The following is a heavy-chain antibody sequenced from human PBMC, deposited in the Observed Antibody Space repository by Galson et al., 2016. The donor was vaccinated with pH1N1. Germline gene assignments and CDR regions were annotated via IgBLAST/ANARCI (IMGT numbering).Heavy chain of an antibody. Sequence: WIRQPPGKGLEWVGYIYDSGFIFAIGSTYYNPSLKSRVTISVDTSKSQFSLKLSSVTAADTAVYYCASQPATAIRAFFDSWGQGTLVTVSS. V-gene: IGHV4-59*08. D-gene: IGHD2-2*02. J-gene: IGHJ4*02. CDR3: ASQPATAIRAFFDS. CDR2: IYDSGFIFAIGST.